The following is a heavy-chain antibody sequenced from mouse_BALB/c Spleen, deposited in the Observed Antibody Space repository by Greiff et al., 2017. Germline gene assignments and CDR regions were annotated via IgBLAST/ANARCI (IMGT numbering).Heavy chain of an antibody. CDR2: IDPENGDT. D-gene: IGHD1-1*01. Sequence: EVQLQQSGAELVRPGASVKLSCTASGFNIKDYYMHWVKQRPEQGLEWIGWIDPENGDTEYAPKFQGKATMTADTSSNTAYLQLSSLTSEDTAVYYCTIYYGTAMDYWGQGTSVTVSS. V-gene: IGHV14-4*02. CDR1: GFNIKDYY. J-gene: IGHJ4*01. CDR3: TIYYGTAMDY.